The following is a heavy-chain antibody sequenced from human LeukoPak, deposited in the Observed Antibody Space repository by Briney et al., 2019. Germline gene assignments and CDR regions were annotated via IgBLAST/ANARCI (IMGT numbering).Heavy chain of an antibody. Sequence: GRSLRLSCAASGFTFSSYGMHWVRQAPGKGLEWVAVISYDGSNKCYADSVKGRFTISRDNSKNTLYLQMNSLRAEDTAVYYCAAGYSSSWYDYWGQGTLVTVSS. CDR3: AAGYSSSWYDY. CDR1: GFTFSSYG. CDR2: ISYDGSNK. V-gene: IGHV3-30*03. J-gene: IGHJ4*02. D-gene: IGHD6-13*01.